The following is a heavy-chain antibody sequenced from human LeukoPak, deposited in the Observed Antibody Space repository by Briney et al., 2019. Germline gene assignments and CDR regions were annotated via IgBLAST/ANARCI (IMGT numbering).Heavy chain of an antibody. Sequence: SETLSLTCTVSGGSISSSSYYWGWIRQPPGKGLEWIGSIYYSGSTYYNPSLKSRVTISVDTSKNQFSLKLSSVTAADTAVYYCARHGGGIFGVVIEDYFDYWGQGTLVTVSS. CDR3: ARHGGGIFGVVIEDYFDY. V-gene: IGHV4-39*01. D-gene: IGHD3-3*01. CDR2: IYYSGST. CDR1: GGSISSSSYY. J-gene: IGHJ4*02.